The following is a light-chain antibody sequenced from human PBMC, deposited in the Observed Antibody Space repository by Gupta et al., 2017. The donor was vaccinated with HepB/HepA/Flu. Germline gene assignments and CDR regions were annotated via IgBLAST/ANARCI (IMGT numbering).Light chain of an antibody. Sequence: DIQMTQSPSTLSASVGDRVIFTCRASQAISKWLAWYQQKPGKAPKLLIFETSTLESGVPSRLSSSSSSRAFSLTINSRQPDDFVTTYCRHQNLSPWTFGQGTKVEI. CDR3: RHQNLSPWT. CDR2: ETS. V-gene: IGKV1-5*03. CDR1: QAISKW. J-gene: IGKJ1*01.